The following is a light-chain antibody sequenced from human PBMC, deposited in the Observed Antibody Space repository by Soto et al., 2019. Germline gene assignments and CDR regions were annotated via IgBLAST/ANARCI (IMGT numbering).Light chain of an antibody. CDR2: DNN. V-gene: IGLV1-51*01. Sequence: QSVLTQPPSLSAAPGHKVSISCSGTNSDIGDNYVAWYQQLPGTAPKLLIYDNNKRPSGIPDRFSGSKSGTSATLAITGLRTGDEADYYCGTWDSSLSIYVFGTGTKVTVL. J-gene: IGLJ1*01. CDR3: GTWDSSLSIYV. CDR1: NSDIGDNY.